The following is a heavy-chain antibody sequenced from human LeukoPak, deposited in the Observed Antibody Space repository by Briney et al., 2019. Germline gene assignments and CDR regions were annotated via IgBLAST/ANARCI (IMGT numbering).Heavy chain of an antibody. Sequence: ASVKVSCKASGYTFTSYGISWVRQAPGQGLEWMGWISAYNGNTNYAQKLQGRVTMTTDTSTSTAYMELRGLRSDDTAVYYCARGQNGVVVVVAATLGLDYWGQGTLVTVSS. D-gene: IGHD2-15*01. CDR3: ARGQNGVVVVVAATLGLDY. J-gene: IGHJ4*02. V-gene: IGHV1-18*01. CDR2: ISAYNGNT. CDR1: GYTFTSYG.